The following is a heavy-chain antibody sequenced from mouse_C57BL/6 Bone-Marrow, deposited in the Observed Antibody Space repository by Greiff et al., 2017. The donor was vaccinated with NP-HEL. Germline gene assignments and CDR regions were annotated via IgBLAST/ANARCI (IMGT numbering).Heavy chain of an antibody. J-gene: IGHJ2*01. CDR3: ARGGLLLYDYDLANY. V-gene: IGHV1-55*01. D-gene: IGHD2-4*01. CDR1: GYTFTSYW. Sequence: QVQLQQPGAELVKPGASVKMSCKASGYTFTSYWITWVKQRPGQGLEWIGDIYPGSGSTNYNEKFKSKATLTVDKSSSTAYMQLSSLTSEDSAVYYCARGGLLLYDYDLANYWGQGTTLTVSS. CDR2: IYPGSGST.